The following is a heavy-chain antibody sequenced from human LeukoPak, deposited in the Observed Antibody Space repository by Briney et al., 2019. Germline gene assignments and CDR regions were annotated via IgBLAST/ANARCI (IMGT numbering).Heavy chain of an antibody. CDR3: ARVKRKRYSSSWFDWYFDL. CDR2: INHSGST. Sequence: PSETLSLTCAVYGGSFSGYYWSWIRQPPGKGLEWIGEINHSGSTNYNPSLKSRVTISVDTSKNQFSLKLSSVTAADTAVYYCARVKRKRYSSSWFDWYFDLWGRGTLVTVSS. V-gene: IGHV4-34*01. D-gene: IGHD6-13*01. J-gene: IGHJ2*01. CDR1: GGSFSGYY.